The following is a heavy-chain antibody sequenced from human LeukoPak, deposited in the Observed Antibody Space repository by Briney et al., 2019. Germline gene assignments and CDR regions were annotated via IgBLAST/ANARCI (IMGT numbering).Heavy chain of an antibody. CDR2: IYSGGST. CDR1: GFSVSSNY. Sequence: GGSLRLSCAASGFSVSSNYMSWVRQAPGKGLEWASVIYSGGSTYYADSVKGRFTISRDNSKNTLYLQMNSPRAEDTAVYYCARVGSWYEPDVHFDYWGQGTLVTVSS. CDR3: ARVGSWYEPDVHFDY. J-gene: IGHJ4*02. V-gene: IGHV3-53*01. D-gene: IGHD6-13*01.